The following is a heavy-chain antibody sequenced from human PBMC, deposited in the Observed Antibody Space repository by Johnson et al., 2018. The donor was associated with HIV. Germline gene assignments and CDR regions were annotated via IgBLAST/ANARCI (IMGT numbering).Heavy chain of an antibody. V-gene: IGHV3-13*01. Sequence: EVQLVESGGGLVQPGGSLRLSCAASGFTVSSNYMSWVRQAPGKGLEWVSAIGTAGDTYYPGSVKGRFTISRGNAKNSLYLQMNSLRAGDTAVYYCARVTNDAFDIWGQGTMVTVSS. CDR3: ARVTNDAFDI. J-gene: IGHJ3*02. CDR1: GFTVSSNY. CDR2: IGTAGDT.